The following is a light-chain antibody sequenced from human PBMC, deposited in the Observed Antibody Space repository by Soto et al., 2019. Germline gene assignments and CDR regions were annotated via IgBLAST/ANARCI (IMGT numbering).Light chain of an antibody. J-gene: IGKJ1*01. V-gene: IGKV1-5*03. CDR2: KTS. CDR3: HQRAT. Sequence: DIQMTQSPSTLSASVGDRVSITCRASQSISSWLAWYQQKPGKAPKLLIYKTSSLESGVPSRFSGSGSGTAITLNHNSVRPDFFATHYNHQRATFDQGTKVEI. CDR1: QSISSW.